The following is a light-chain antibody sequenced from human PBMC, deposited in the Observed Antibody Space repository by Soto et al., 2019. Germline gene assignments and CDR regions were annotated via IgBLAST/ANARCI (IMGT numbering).Light chain of an antibody. Sequence: EIVLTQSPGILSLSPGERATLSCRASQSVSSSYLGWYQQKPGQAPRLLIYGASTRATGIPDRFSGSGSGTDFTLTISRLEPEDFAVYYCQQCGGSPWTFGQGTKVEIK. CDR2: GAS. CDR3: QQCGGSPWT. V-gene: IGKV3-20*01. CDR1: QSVSSSY. J-gene: IGKJ1*01.